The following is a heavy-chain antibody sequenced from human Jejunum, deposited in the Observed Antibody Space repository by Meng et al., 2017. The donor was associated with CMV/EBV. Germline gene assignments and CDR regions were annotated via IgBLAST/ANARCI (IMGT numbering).Heavy chain of an antibody. Sequence: SNNYYWGWIRQPPEKGLEWIGNLYYSGNTHYTPSLKSRVTMSVDTSKKQFSLRLSSVTAADTAVYYCVRVLGYCSSTSCSVGAFDIWGQGTMVTVSS. CDR1: SNNYY. CDR2: LYYSGNT. CDR3: VRVLGYCSSTSCSVGAFDI. V-gene: IGHV4-39*01. D-gene: IGHD2-2*01. J-gene: IGHJ3*02.